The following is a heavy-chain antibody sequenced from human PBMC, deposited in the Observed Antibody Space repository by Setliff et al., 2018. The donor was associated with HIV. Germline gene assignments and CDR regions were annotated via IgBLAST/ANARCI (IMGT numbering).Heavy chain of an antibody. CDR1: GFIFSNYR. Sequence: SGGSLRLSCVGSGFIFSNYRMNWVRQAPGKGLEWIAYISSTGITTYYADSVKGRFTISRDNAKNTLFLQMNSLRPEDTAVYYCASIELAAMVPVDYWGQGTLVTVPS. J-gene: IGHJ4*02. D-gene: IGHD5-18*01. V-gene: IGHV3-48*04. CDR3: ASIELAAMVPVDY. CDR2: ISSTGITT.